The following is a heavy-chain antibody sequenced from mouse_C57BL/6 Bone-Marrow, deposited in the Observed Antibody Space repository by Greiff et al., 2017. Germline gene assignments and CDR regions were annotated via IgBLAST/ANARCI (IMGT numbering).Heavy chain of an antibody. J-gene: IGHJ4*01. V-gene: IGHV6-6*01. Sequence: EVMLVESGGGLVQPGGSMKLSCAASGFTFSDAWMDWVRQSPEKGLEWVAEIRNKANNHATYYAESVKGRFTISRDDSKSSVYLQMNSLRAEDTGIYYCIRTGTYYAMDYWGQGTSVTVSS. CDR2: IRNKANNHAT. D-gene: IGHD4-1*01. CDR3: IRTGTYYAMDY. CDR1: GFTFSDAW.